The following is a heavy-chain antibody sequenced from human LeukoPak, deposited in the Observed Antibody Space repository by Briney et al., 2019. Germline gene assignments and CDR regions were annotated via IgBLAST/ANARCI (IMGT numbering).Heavy chain of an antibody. Sequence: PGGSLRLSCAASGFTFSSYAMSWVRQAPGKGLEWVSAISGSGGSTYYADSVKGRFTISRDNSKNTLYVQMNSLRDEDTAVYYCAKDRCRSTIYNDFYYGMDVWGQGTTVTVSS. CDR3: AKDRCRSTIYNDFYYGMDV. D-gene: IGHD2-2*01. CDR1: GFTFSSYA. J-gene: IGHJ6*02. V-gene: IGHV3-23*01. CDR2: ISGSGGST.